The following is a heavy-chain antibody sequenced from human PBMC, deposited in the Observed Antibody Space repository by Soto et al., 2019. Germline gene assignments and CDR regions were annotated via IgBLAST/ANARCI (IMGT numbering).Heavy chain of an antibody. CDR2: ISYDESQK. V-gene: IGHV3-30*03. CDR1: GFTFTTYG. Sequence: QVQLVESGGGVVQPGRSLRLSCAASGFTFTTYGMHWVRQAPGKGLEWVAIISYDESQKYYADSVKGRFTISRDNSKNTLYLQMNSLRAEDTAVYYCAGRGSSWYRETYYYYGMDVWGQGTTVTVSS. CDR3: AGRGSSWYRETYYYYGMDV. D-gene: IGHD6-13*01. J-gene: IGHJ6*02.